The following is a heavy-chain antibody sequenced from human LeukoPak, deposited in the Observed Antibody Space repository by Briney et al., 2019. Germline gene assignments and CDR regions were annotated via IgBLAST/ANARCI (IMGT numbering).Heavy chain of an antibody. CDR3: ARALLEHYYYYMDV. V-gene: IGHV3-21*01. CDR1: GFTFSSYS. Sequence: GGSLRLSCAASGFTFSSYSMNWVRQAPGKGLEWVSSISSSSSYIYYADSVKGRFTISRDNAKNSLYLQMNSLRAEDTAVYYCARALLEHYYYYMDVWGKGTTVTVSS. J-gene: IGHJ6*03. CDR2: ISSSSSYI.